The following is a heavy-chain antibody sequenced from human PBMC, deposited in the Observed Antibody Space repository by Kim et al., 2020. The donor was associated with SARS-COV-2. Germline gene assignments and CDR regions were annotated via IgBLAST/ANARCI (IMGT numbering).Heavy chain of an antibody. V-gene: IGHV4-31*03. CDR1: GGSISSGGYY. Sequence: SETLSLTCTVSGGSISSGGYYWSWIRQHPGKGLEWIGYIYYSGSTYYNPSLKSRVTISVDTSKNQFSLKLSSVTAADTAVYYCAVRGYDILTGGIWVDYWGQGTLVTVSS. D-gene: IGHD3-9*01. CDR3: AVRGYDILTGGIWVDY. J-gene: IGHJ4*02. CDR2: IYYSGST.